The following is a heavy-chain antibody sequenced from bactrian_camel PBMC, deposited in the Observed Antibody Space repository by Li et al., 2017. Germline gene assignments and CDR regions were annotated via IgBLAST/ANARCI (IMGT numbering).Heavy chain of an antibody. Sequence: QLVESGGGSVQAGGSLTLSCAAFGDTRRCMGWVRQAAGKEREEVAAIDTDGTTSYADSVKGRFTISQDYAKNTVYLQMGSLRPEDTATYYCAAGIAPGNYKGECHYGLNYWGKGTQVTVS. V-gene: IGHV3S53*01. CDR2: IDTDGTT. CDR1: GDTRRC. J-gene: IGHJ7*01. D-gene: IGHD1*01.